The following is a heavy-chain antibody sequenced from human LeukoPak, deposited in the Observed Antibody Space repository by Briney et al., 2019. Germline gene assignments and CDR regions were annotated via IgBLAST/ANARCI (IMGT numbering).Heavy chain of an antibody. V-gene: IGHV4-39*01. CDR2: IYYSGST. J-gene: IGHJ4*02. Sequence: PSETLSLTCTVSGGSISSSSFYWGWIRQPPGKGLEWIGSIYYSGSTYYNPSLKSRVTISVDTSKNQFSLKLSSVTAADTAVYYCATQFYTITIFGVVTLYYFDYWGQGTLVTVSS. CDR1: GGSISSSSFY. CDR3: ATQFYTITIFGVVTLYYFDY. D-gene: IGHD3-3*01.